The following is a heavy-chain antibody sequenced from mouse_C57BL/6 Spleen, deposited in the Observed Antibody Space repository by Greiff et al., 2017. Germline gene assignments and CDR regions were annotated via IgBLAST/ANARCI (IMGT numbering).Heavy chain of an antibody. J-gene: IGHJ1*03. D-gene: IGHD2-4*01. CDR2: IYPGSGNT. Sequence: QVHVKQSGAELVRPGASVKLSCKASGYTFTDYYINWVKQRPGQGLEWIARIYPGSGNTYYNEKFKGKATLTAEKSSRTAYMQLSSLTSEDSAFYGCAIYEYDVGGYFDGWGTGTTVTVAS. CDR1: GYTFTDYY. V-gene: IGHV1-76*01. CDR3: AIYEYDVGGYFDG.